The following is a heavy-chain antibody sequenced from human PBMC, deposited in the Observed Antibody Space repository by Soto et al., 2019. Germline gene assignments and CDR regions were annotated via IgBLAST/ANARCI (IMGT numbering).Heavy chain of an antibody. J-gene: IGHJ5*02. D-gene: IGHD6-19*01. Sequence: GGSLRLSCAASGFTFSSYWMHWVRQAPGKGLVWVSRINSDGSSTSYADSVKGRFTISRDNAKNTLYLQMNSLRAEDTAVYYCARSSGSSGWYHLDPWGQGTLVTVSS. CDR3: ARSSGSSGWYHLDP. V-gene: IGHV3-74*01. CDR1: GFTFSSYW. CDR2: INSDGSST.